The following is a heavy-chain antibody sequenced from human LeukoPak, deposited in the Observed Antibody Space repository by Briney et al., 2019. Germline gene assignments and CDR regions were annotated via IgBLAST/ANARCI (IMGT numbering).Heavy chain of an antibody. CDR3: ARRRDGFGFFDY. J-gene: IGHJ4*02. Sequence: GGSLRLSCAASRFTFNTYAVNWVRQAPGKGLEWVSAISGNGDITYYADSVRGRFTISRDNSKNTLYLQMNSLRAEDTAVYYCARRRDGFGFFDYWGQGTLVTVSP. D-gene: IGHD5-24*01. CDR1: RFTFNTYA. CDR2: ISGNGDIT. V-gene: IGHV3-23*01.